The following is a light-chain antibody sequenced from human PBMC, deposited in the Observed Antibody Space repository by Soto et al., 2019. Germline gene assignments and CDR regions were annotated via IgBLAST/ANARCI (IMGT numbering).Light chain of an antibody. V-gene: IGLV1-51*02. Sequence: QSVLTQPPSVSATPGQTVTISCSGSSSNFGSNSVSWYQQLPGTAPKLLVYETNRRPSGIPDRFSGSKSGTSATLGITGLLTGDEADYYCATWDRSLSVGVFGTRTKLTVL. CDR2: ETN. CDR1: SSNFGSNS. J-gene: IGLJ1*01. CDR3: ATWDRSLSVGV.